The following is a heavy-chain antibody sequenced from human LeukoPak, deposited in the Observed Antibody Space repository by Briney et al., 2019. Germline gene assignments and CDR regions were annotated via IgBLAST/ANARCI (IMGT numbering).Heavy chain of an antibody. Sequence: ASVKVSCKASGYTFTSYDINWVRQATGQGLEWMGWMNPNSGNTGYAQKFQGRVTMTRNTSISTAYMELSSLRSEDTAVYYCARGGILTGDYTTDWFDPWGQGSLVTVSS. CDR2: MNPNSGNT. J-gene: IGHJ5*02. CDR3: ARGGILTGDYTTDWFDP. V-gene: IGHV1-8*01. D-gene: IGHD3-9*01. CDR1: GYTFTSYD.